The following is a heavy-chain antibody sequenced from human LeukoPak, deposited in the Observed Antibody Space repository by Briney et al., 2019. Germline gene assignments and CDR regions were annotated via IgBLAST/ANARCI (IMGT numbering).Heavy chain of an antibody. CDR1: GFTFSSYS. Sequence: QTGGFLRLSCAASGFTFSSYSMNWVRQAPGKGLEWVSYISSSSSTIYYADSVKGRFTISKDNSKSTLHLQMNSLRPEETAVYYCAKGGIQLWYYLDYWGQGTLVTVSS. CDR3: AKGGIQLWYYLDY. V-gene: IGHV3-48*01. D-gene: IGHD5-18*01. J-gene: IGHJ4*02. CDR2: ISSSSSTI.